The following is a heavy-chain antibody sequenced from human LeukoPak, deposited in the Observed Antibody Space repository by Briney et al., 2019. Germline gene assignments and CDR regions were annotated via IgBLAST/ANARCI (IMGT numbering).Heavy chain of an antibody. V-gene: IGHV3-23*01. Sequence: GGSLRLSCAASGFTFSDYYMSWIRQAPGKGLEWVSAISGSGGSTYYADSVKGRFTISRDNSKNTLYLQMNSLRAEDTAVYYCAKDPFGGYSSSSYDYWGQGTLVTVSS. D-gene: IGHD6-6*01. CDR1: GFTFSDYY. CDR2: ISGSGGST. J-gene: IGHJ4*02. CDR3: AKDPFGGYSSSSYDY.